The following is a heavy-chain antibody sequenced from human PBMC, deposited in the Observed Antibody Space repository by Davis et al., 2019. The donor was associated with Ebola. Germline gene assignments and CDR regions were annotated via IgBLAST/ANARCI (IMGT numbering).Heavy chain of an antibody. D-gene: IGHD3-16*01. CDR3: AREGRGTLEGWFDP. V-gene: IGHV4-30-2*01. CDR2: IYHSGST. J-gene: IGHJ5*02. CDR1: GGSISSGDYY. Sequence: PSETLSLTCIVSGGSISSGDYYWRWIRQPPGKGLEWIGYIYHSGSTYYNPSLKSRVTISVDRSKNQFSLKLSSVTAADTAVYYCAREGRGTLEGWFDPWGQGTLVTVSS.